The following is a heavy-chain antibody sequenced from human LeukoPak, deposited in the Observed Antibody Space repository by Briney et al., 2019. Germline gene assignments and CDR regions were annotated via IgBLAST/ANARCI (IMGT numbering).Heavy chain of an antibody. CDR3: ARDLGYCSSTSCQRNWFDP. CDR2: IYYSGST. Sequence: SETLSLTCTVSGGSVRSGSYYWSWIRQPPGKGLEWIGYIYYSGSTNYNPSLRSRVTISVYTSKNQFSLKLSSVTAADTAVYYCARDLGYCSSTSCQRNWFDPWGQGTLVTVSS. CDR1: GGSVRSGSYY. V-gene: IGHV4-61*01. J-gene: IGHJ5*02. D-gene: IGHD2-2*01.